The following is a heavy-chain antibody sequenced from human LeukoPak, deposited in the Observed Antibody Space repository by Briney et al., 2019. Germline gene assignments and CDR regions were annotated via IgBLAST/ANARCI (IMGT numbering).Heavy chain of an antibody. J-gene: IGHJ4*02. CDR2: ISGSSSYI. V-gene: IGHV3-21*01. D-gene: IGHD1-14*01. CDR3: ARVNGGTPYYFDY. CDR1: GFTFSSYS. Sequence: GGSLRLSCAASGFTFSSYSMNWVRQAPGKGLEWVSSISGSSSYIYYADSVKGRFTISRDNAKNSLYLQMNSLRAEDSAVYYCARVNGGTPYYFDYWGQGTLVTVSS.